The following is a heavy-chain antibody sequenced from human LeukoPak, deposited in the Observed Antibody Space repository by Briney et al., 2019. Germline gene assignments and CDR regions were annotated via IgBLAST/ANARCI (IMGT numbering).Heavy chain of an antibody. J-gene: IGHJ4*02. CDR2: IYPGDSDT. V-gene: IGHV5-51*01. Sequence: GESLKISCQTSGFIFTDNWIAWVRQMPGKGLEWMGIIYPGDSDTRYSPSFQGQVTISADKSISTAYLQWSSLKASDTAMYYCARGQWLVYWGQGTLVTVSS. CDR1: GFIFTDNW. D-gene: IGHD6-19*01. CDR3: ARGQWLVY.